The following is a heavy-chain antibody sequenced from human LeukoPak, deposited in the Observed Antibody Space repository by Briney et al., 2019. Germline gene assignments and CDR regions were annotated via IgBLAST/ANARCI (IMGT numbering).Heavy chain of an antibody. J-gene: IGHJ5*02. V-gene: IGHV1-2*02. CDR3: ARYYYDSSGYSNWFDP. D-gene: IGHD3-22*01. Sequence: ASVNVSCKASGYTFTGYYIHWVRQAPGQGLEWMGWINPNSGGTNYAQKFQGRVTMTRDTSISTAYMELSRLRSDDTAVYYCARYYYDSSGYSNWFDPWGQGTLVTVSS. CDR2: INPNSGGT. CDR1: GYTFTGYY.